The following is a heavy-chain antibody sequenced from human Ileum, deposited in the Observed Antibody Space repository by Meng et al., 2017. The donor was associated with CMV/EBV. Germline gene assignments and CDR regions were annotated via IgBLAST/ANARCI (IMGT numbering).Heavy chain of an antibody. Sequence: SETLSLTCAISGDSVSSNSAAWNWPRQSPSRGLEWLGRTYYRSKWYYDYEVSVKSRLTINPDTSKNQFSLHLRSVTPEDTAVYYCTREMGRFDFWGQGALVTVSS. CDR3: TREMGRFDF. J-gene: IGHJ4*02. D-gene: IGHD2-8*01. CDR1: GDSVSSNSAA. CDR2: TYYRSKWYY. V-gene: IGHV6-1*01.